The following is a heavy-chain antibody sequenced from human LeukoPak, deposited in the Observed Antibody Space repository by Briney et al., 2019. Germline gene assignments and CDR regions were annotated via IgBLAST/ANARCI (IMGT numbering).Heavy chain of an antibody. CDR2: ISSSSSYI. Sequence: GGSLRLSCAASGFTFSSYGMNWVRQAPGKGLEWVSSISSSSSYIYYADSVKGRFTISRDNAKNSLYLQMNSLRAEDTAVYYCARVKVGATIYYYGMDVWGQGTTVTVSS. D-gene: IGHD1-26*01. V-gene: IGHV3-21*01. CDR1: GFTFSSYG. J-gene: IGHJ6*02. CDR3: ARVKVGATIYYYGMDV.